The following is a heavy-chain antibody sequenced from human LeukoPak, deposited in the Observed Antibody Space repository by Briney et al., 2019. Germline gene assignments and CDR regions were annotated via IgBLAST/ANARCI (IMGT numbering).Heavy chain of an antibody. CDR3: ARELMVRGVATQNWFDP. V-gene: IGHV6-1*01. CDR1: GDSVSSNSAA. J-gene: IGHJ5*02. CDR2: TYYRSKWYN. D-gene: IGHD3-10*01. Sequence: SQTLSLTCAISGDSVSSNSAAWNWIRQSPSRGLEWLGRTYYRSKWYNDYAVSVKSRITINPDTSKNQFSLQLNSVTPEDTAVYYCARELMVRGVATQNWFDPWAREPWSPSPQ.